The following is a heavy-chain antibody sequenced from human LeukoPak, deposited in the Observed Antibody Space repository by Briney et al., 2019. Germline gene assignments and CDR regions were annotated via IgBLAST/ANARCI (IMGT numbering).Heavy chain of an antibody. Sequence: SETLSLTCAAYGGSFSGYYWSWIRQPPGKGLEWIGEINHSGSTNYNPSLKSRVTISVDTSKNQFSLKLSSVTAADTAEYYCARVTGSGWYFDYWGQGTLVTVSS. V-gene: IGHV4-34*01. CDR3: ARVTGSGWYFDY. D-gene: IGHD6-19*01. J-gene: IGHJ4*02. CDR1: GGSFSGYY. CDR2: INHSGST.